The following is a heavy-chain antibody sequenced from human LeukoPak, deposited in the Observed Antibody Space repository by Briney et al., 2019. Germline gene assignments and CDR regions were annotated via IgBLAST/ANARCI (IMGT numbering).Heavy chain of an antibody. CDR2: ISSDGSNK. V-gene: IGHV3-30*18. J-gene: IGHJ5*02. Sequence: QPGRSLTLSCAASGFTFSDYDMHWVRQAPGKGLEWVAVISSDGSNKYYADSVKGRFTISRDTSKNTLYLQMNSLRPEDTAVYYCAKNSDFDSSGLSPWGQGTMVTVSS. CDR3: AKNSDFDSSGLSP. CDR1: GFTFSDYD. D-gene: IGHD3-22*01.